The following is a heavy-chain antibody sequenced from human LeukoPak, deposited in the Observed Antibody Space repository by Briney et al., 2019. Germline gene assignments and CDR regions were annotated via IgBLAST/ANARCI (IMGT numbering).Heavy chain of an antibody. J-gene: IGHJ4*02. Sequence: PGGSLRLSCAASGFILSSYGMHWIRQAQGKGLEWVAVISYDGRNQYYADSVKGRFTISRDNSKNMLYLQMNSLRTEDTAVYYCAKEVWGSHHYFDSWGQGTLVTVSS. CDR1: GFILSSYG. D-gene: IGHD3-16*02. CDR2: ISYDGRNQ. V-gene: IGHV3-30*18. CDR3: AKEVWGSHHYFDS.